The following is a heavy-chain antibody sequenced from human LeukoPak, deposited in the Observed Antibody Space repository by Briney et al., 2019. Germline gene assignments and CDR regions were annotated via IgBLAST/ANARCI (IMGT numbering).Heavy chain of an antibody. CDR2: ISPGESYT. V-gene: IGHV5-51*01. CDR1: GYSFNTYW. CDR3: ARRQGCSTSSCPPDS. D-gene: IGHD2-2*01. Sequence: LGESLKISCSGSGYSFNTYWLGWVRQMPGKGLEWMGIISPGESYTRYSPSFRGQVRMSADKSINTAYLQWSSLKASDTAMYFCARRQGCSTSSCPPDSWGQGTLVPVSS. J-gene: IGHJ4*02.